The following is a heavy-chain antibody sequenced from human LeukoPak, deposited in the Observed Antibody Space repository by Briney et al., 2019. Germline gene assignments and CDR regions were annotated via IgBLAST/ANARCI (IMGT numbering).Heavy chain of an antibody. CDR2: INSDGSST. CDR1: GFTFSSYW. D-gene: IGHD1-14*01. V-gene: IGHV3-74*01. J-gene: IGHJ4*02. CDR3: GRVVTTSED. Sequence: GGSLRLSCAASGFTFSSYWMHWVRQAPGKGLVWVSRINSDGSSTDYADSVKGRFTISRDNAKNTLYLQMNSLRAEDTAIYYCGRVVTTSEDWGQGILVTVST.